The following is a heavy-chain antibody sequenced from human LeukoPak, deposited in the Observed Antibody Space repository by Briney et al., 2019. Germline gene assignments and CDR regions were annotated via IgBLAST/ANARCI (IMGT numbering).Heavy chain of an antibody. V-gene: IGHV4-4*07. CDR1: GGTISSYY. J-gene: IGHJ3*02. CDR2: IYPSGST. CDR3: ARDKDYDFWSGYYTAHAFDI. D-gene: IGHD3-3*01. Sequence: SETLSLTCTVSGGTISSYYWSWLRQPARKGLEWIGRIYPSGSTNYNPSLKSRVTMSVDTSKNHVSLKLSSVTAADTAVYYCARDKDYDFWSGYYTAHAFDIWGHGTMVTVSS.